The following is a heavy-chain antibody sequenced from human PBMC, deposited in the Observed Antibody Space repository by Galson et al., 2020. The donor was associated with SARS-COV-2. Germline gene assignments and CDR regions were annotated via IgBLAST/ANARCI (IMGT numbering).Heavy chain of an antibody. Sequence: SETLSLTCTVSGGSISSSNYYWGWVRQPPGEGLEWIGSIYYTESNYYNPSLTSRVTMSVDTSRNQFSLKLGSVTAADTAVYYCARQILTGYFSFYYVDFWGQGTLVAVSS. D-gene: IGHD3-9*01. V-gene: IGHV4-39*01. CDR3: ARQILTGYFSFYYVDF. CDR1: GGSISSSNYY. J-gene: IGHJ4*02. CDR2: IYYTESN.